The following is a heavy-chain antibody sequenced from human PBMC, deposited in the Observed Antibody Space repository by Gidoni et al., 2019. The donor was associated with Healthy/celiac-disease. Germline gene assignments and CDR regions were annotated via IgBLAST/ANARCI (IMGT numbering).Heavy chain of an antibody. CDR1: GGSISSYY. V-gene: IGHV4-59*01. J-gene: IGHJ5*02. CDR2: IYYSGST. CDR3: ARGLWFGDAKWFDP. Sequence: QVQLQESGPGLVKPSETLSLTCTVSGGSISSYYWSWIRQPPGKGLEWIGYIYYSGSTNYNPSLKSRVTISVDTSKNQFSLKLSSVTAAGTAVYYCARGLWFGDAKWFDPWGQGTLVTVSS. D-gene: IGHD3-10*01.